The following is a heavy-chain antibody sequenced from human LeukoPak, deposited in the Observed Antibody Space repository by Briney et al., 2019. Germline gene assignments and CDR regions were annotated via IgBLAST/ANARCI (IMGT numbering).Heavy chain of an antibody. CDR1: GGSISSGSYY. J-gene: IGHJ4*02. D-gene: IGHD3-9*01. CDR3: ARIYYDILTGYYREGFRD. V-gene: IGHV4-61*02. Sequence: SQTLSLTCTVSGGSISSGSYYWSWIRQPAGKGLEWIGRIYTSGSTNDNPSLKSRVTISVDTSKNQFSLKLSSVTAADTAVYYCARIYYDILTGYYREGFRDWGQGTLVTVSS. CDR2: IYTSGST.